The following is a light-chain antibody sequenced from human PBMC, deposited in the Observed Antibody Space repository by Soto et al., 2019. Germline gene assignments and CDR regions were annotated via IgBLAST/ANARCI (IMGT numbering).Light chain of an antibody. J-gene: IGKJ3*01. CDR3: QEYSQWPLFT. CDR2: TAS. Sequence: EIVVTQSPGILSVSPGDRATLSCRASQSVGSNLAWYQQKPGQAPTLLIYTASTRATGLPARFSGSGSGTDFTLTISSLQSEDFAVYYCQEYSQWPLFTFGPGTRVDIK. V-gene: IGKV3-15*01. CDR1: QSVGSN.